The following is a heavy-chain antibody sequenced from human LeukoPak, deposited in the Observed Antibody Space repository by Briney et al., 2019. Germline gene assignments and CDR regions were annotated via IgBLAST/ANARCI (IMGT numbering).Heavy chain of an antibody. J-gene: IGHJ4*02. CDR2: INQDGTEK. D-gene: IGHD3-10*01. V-gene: IGHV3-7*01. CDR1: GLTFTTYW. CDR3: VKVAKYYYGSETYYFFEH. Sequence: GGSLRLSCAASGLTFTTYWMSWVRQLPGKGREWVANINQDGTEKYYVDSVKGRFTISRDNAKNSLDLQMNSLRVEDTGIYYCVKVAKYYYGSETYYFFEHWGQGTPVTASS.